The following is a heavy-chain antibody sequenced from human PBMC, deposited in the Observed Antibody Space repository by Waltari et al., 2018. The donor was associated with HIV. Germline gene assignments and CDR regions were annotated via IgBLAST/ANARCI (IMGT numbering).Heavy chain of an antibody. CDR3: ARVRVRAAGMDV. J-gene: IGHJ6*02. CDR1: GLTINSYA. Sequence: QVQLVESGGGVVQPGGSLRLSCAASGLTINSYAMHWVRQAPGRGLEWVAVISYDGNNQYYADSVKGRFTISRDTPKNTLYLQMNSLRVEDTAVFYCARVRVRAAGMDVWGQGTTVTVSS. D-gene: IGHD6-25*01. CDR2: ISYDGNNQ. V-gene: IGHV3-30*04.